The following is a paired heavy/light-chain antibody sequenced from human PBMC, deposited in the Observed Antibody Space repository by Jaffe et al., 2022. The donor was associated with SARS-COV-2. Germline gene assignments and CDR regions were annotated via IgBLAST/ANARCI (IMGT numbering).Light chain of an antibody. J-gene: IGLJ2*01. V-gene: IGLV5-45*02. CDR1: SGINVGTYR. CDR3: LIWHSSAVV. CDR2: YKSDSDK. Sequence: QAVLTQPSSLSASPGASASLTCTLRSGINVGTYRIYWYQQKPGSPPQYLLRYKSDSDKHQGSGVPSRFSGSKDDSANAGILLISGLQSEDEADYYCLIWHSSAVVFGGGTKLTVL.
Heavy chain of an antibody. J-gene: IGHJ4*02. V-gene: IGHV7-4-1*02. Sequence: QVQLVQSGSELKSPGASVKVSCKASGYTFTNYAMNWVRQAPGQGLDWMGWINTKTGNPTYAQGFTGRFVFSLDTSVSTAYLQISSLKAEDTAVYYCARGDSSGYYSVDYWGQGTLVTVSS. CDR3: ARGDSSGYYSVDY. CDR1: GYTFTNYA. D-gene: IGHD3-22*01. CDR2: INTKTGNP.